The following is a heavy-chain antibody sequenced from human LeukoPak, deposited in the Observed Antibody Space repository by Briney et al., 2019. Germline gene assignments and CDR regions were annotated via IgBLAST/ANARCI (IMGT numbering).Heavy chain of an antibody. V-gene: IGHV4-59*12. CDR2: IYYSGST. J-gene: IGHJ6*02. CDR1: GGSISRYY. Sequence: TSETLSLTCTVSGGSISRYYWSWIRQPPGKGLEWIGYIYYSGSTNYNPSLKSRVTISVDTSKNQFSLELSSVTAADTAVYYCARPQIAASYYYGMDVWGQGTTVAVSS. D-gene: IGHD6-13*01. CDR3: ARPQIAASYYYGMDV.